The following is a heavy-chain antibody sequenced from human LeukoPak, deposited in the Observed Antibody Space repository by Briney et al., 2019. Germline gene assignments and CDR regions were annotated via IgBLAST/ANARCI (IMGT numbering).Heavy chain of an antibody. CDR2: IYYSGST. CDR1: GGSISSSSYY. V-gene: IGHV4-39*07. J-gene: IGHJ4*02. Sequence: SETLSLTCTVSGGSISSSSYYWGWVRQPPGKGLEWIGSIYYSGSTYYNPSLKSRVTISVDTSKNQFSLKLSSVTAADTAVYYCARYNVAVLDYWGQGTLVTVSS. D-gene: IGHD6-19*01. CDR3: ARYNVAVLDY.